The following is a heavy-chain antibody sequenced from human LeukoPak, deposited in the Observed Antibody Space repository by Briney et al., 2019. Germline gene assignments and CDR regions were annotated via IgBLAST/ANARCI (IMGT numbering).Heavy chain of an antibody. CDR3: ASVSAARLRLIRFDY. D-gene: IGHD6-6*01. J-gene: IGHJ4*02. CDR1: GYTFTSYG. V-gene: IGHV1-18*01. Sequence: AASVKVSCKASGYTFTSYGISWVRQAPGQGLEWMGWISAYNGNTNYAQKFQGRVTITADESTSTAYMELSSLRSEDTAVYYCASVSAARLRLIRFDYWGQGTLVTVSS. CDR2: ISAYNGNT.